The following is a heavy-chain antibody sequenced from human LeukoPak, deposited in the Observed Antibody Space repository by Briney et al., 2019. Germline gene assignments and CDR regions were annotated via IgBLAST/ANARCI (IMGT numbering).Heavy chain of an antibody. CDR1: GGSISSSSYY. CDR3: ARGRPYGQYYFDY. CDR2: IYYSGST. J-gene: IGHJ4*02. D-gene: IGHD3-10*01. Sequence: PSETLSLTCTVSGGSISSSSYYWGWIRQPPGKGLEWIGSIYYSGSTYYNPSLKSRVTISVDTSKNQFSLKLSSVTAADTAVYYCARGRPYGQYYFDYWGQGTLVTVSS. V-gene: IGHV4-39*01.